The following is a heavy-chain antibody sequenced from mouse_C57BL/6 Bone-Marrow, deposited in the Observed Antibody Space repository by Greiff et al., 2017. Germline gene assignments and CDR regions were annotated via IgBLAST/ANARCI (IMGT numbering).Heavy chain of an antibody. V-gene: IGHV1-63*01. CDR2: IYPGGGYT. Sequence: QVQLQQSGAELVRPGTSVKMSCKASGYTFTNYWIGWAKQRPGHGLEWIGDIYPGGGYTNYNEKFKGKATLTADTSSSTAYMQFSSLTSEDSAIYYCARLGTGTYAMDYWGQGTSVTVSS. CDR1: GYTFTNYW. D-gene: IGHD4-1*01. CDR3: ARLGTGTYAMDY. J-gene: IGHJ4*01.